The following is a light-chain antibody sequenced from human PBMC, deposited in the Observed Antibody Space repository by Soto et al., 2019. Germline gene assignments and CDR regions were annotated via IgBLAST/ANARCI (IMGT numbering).Light chain of an antibody. CDR2: TVS. CDR1: SSDVGANIF. V-gene: IGLV2-14*01. Sequence: QSALTQPASVSGSPGQSITISCTGTSSDVGANIFVSWYQQHPGKVPKLMIYTVSSRPSGVSQRFSGSKSGNTASLTISGLQAEDEADSYCSSFTTDSTYVFGTGTKVTVL. J-gene: IGLJ1*01. CDR3: SSFTTDSTYV.